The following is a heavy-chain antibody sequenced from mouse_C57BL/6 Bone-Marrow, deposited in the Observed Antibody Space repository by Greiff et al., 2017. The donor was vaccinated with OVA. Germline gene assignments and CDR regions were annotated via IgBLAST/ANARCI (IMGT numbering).Heavy chain of an antibody. CDR3: ARTLNYAMDY. V-gene: IGHV1-52*01. J-gene: IGHJ4*01. Sequence: QVQLKQPGAELVRPGSSVKLSCKASGYTFTSYWMHWVKQRPIQGLEWIGNIDPSDSETHYNQKFKDKATLTVDKSSSTAYMQLSSLTSEDSAVYYCARTLNYAMDYWGQGTSVTVSS. CDR2: IDPSDSET. CDR1: GYTFTSYW.